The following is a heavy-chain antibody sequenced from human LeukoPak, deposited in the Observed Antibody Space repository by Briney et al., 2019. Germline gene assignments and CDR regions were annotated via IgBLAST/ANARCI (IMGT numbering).Heavy chain of an antibody. J-gene: IGHJ4*02. CDR1: GGSISSGSYY. CDR3: ARGFSSPGFFDY. V-gene: IGHV4-61*02. Sequence: SQTLSLTCTVSGGSISSGSYYWSWIRQPAGKGLEWIGRIYTSGSTNYNPSLNSRVTISVDTSKNQFSLKLSSVTAADTAVYYCARGFSSPGFFDYWGQGTLVTVSS. CDR2: IYTSGST. D-gene: IGHD6-13*01.